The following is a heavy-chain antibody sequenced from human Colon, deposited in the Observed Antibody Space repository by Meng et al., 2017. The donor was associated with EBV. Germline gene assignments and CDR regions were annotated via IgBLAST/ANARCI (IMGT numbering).Heavy chain of an antibody. Sequence: QVQLQEWGPGLVKPSQTLSLTCTVSGGSISSGNHYWSWIRQHPGKGLEYIGYIYYSGSTYYNPSLKSRVIISVDTSKNQFSLRLNSVTAADTAVYYCASLYGDSSVWYLDLWGRGTLVTVS. CDR3: ASLYGDSSVWYLDL. J-gene: IGHJ2*01. V-gene: IGHV4-31*03. CDR2: IYYSGST. D-gene: IGHD4-17*01. CDR1: GGSISSGNHY.